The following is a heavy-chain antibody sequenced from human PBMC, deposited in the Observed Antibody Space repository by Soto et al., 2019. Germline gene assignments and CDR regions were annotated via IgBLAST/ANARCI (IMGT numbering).Heavy chain of an antibody. CDR2: IYYSGST. CDR1: GGSISSGDYY. CDR3: AREQVVRGVIISPFDY. J-gene: IGHJ4*02. V-gene: IGHV4-30-4*01. Sequence: LSLTCTVSGGSISSGDYYWSWIRQPPGKGLEWIGYIYYSGSTYYNPSLKSRVTISVDTSKNQFSLKLSSVTAADTAVYYCAREQVVRGVIISPFDYWGQGTLVTVSS. D-gene: IGHD3-10*01.